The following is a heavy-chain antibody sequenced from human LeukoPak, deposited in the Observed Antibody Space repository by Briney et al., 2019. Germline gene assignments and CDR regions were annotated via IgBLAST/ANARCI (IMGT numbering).Heavy chain of an antibody. CDR3: ARTPPPSLRLFDY. D-gene: IGHD5-12*01. CDR2: ISYDGSNK. J-gene: IGHJ4*02. V-gene: IGHV3-30-3*01. Sequence: QPGGSLRLSCAASGFTFSSYAMHWVRQAPGKGLEWVAVISYDGSNKYYADSVKGRFTISRDNSKNTLYLQMNSLRAEDTAVYYCARTPPPSLRLFDYWGQGTLATVSS. CDR1: GFTFSSYA.